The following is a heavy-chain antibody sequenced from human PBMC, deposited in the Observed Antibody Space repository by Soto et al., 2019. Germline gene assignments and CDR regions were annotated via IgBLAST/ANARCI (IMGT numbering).Heavy chain of an antibody. CDR2: IYYSGST. Sequence: PSETLSLTCTVSGGSISSSSYYWGWIRQPPGKGLEWIGSIYYSGSTYYNPSLKSRVTISVDTSKNQFSLKLSSVTAADTAVYYCARHVVVAAQRQSYYMDVWGKGTTVTVSS. J-gene: IGHJ6*03. V-gene: IGHV4-39*01. CDR3: ARHVVVAAQRQSYYMDV. CDR1: GGSISSSSYY. D-gene: IGHD2-15*01.